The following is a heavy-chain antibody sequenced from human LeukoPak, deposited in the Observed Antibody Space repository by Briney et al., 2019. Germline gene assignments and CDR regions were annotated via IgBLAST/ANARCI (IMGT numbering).Heavy chain of an antibody. Sequence: SETLSLTCTVSGGSISSSSYYWGWIRQPPGKGLEWIGSIYYSGSTYYNPSLKSRVTISVDTSKNQFSLKLSSVTAADTAVYYCARHISSFTARSKVGATGWFDPWGQGTLVTVSS. CDR2: IYYSGST. CDR3: ARHISSFTARSKVGATGWFDP. D-gene: IGHD1-26*01. J-gene: IGHJ5*02. CDR1: GGSISSSSYY. V-gene: IGHV4-39*01.